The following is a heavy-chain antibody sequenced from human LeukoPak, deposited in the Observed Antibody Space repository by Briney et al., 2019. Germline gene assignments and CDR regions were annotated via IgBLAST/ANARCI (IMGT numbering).Heavy chain of an antibody. CDR3: SPPRGDSSGYYYVY. J-gene: IGHJ4*02. Sequence: HPGGSLRLSCTVSGLTFRSYVMSWVRQAPGKGLEWVSTISGSGGSTFYADSVRGRFTISRDNSRSTLYLQMNSLRAEDTATYYCSPPRGDSSGYYYVYWGQGTLVTVSS. V-gene: IGHV3-23*01. CDR1: GLTFRSYV. CDR2: ISGSGGST. D-gene: IGHD3-22*01.